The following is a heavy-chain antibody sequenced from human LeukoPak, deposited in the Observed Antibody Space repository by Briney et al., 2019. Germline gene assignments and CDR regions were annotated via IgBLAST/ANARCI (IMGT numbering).Heavy chain of an antibody. Sequence: SETLSLTCDVYGGSFSAHYWIWIRQPPGKGLEWIGEINHSGSTSYNPSLKSRVTISVDKSKNQFSLKLSSVTAADTAVYYCARVGYSYGSVDYWGQGTLVTVSS. J-gene: IGHJ4*02. CDR3: ARVGYSYGSVDY. CDR2: INHSGST. V-gene: IGHV4-34*01. CDR1: GGSFSAHY. D-gene: IGHD5-18*01.